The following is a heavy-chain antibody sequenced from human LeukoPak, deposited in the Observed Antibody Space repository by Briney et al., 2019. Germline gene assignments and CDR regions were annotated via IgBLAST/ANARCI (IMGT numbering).Heavy chain of an antibody. Sequence: SETLSLTCTVSGGSISSYYWSWIRQPAGKGLEWIGRIYTSGSTNYNPSLKSRVTMSVATSKNQFSLKLSSVTAADTAVYYCARSNFEYSSSSFDYWGQGTLVTVSS. D-gene: IGHD6-6*01. CDR3: ARSNFEYSSSSFDY. V-gene: IGHV4-4*07. CDR1: GGSISSYY. J-gene: IGHJ4*02. CDR2: IYTSGST.